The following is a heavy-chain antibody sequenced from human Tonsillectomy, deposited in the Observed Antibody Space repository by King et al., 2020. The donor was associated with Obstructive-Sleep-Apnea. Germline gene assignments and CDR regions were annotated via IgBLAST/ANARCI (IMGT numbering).Heavy chain of an antibody. Sequence: VQLVESGGGLVQPGGSLRLSCAASGFTFSSSALRWVRQAPGKGLEWVSTISGSGVNTYYADSVKGRFTISRDNSKNTLYLQLNSLRAEDTAVYYCAKAGRVTTYDALDIWGQGTMFTVSS. CDR1: GFTFSSSA. J-gene: IGHJ3*02. D-gene: IGHD4-17*01. V-gene: IGHV3-23*04. CDR3: AKAGRVTTYDALDI. CDR2: ISGSGVNT.